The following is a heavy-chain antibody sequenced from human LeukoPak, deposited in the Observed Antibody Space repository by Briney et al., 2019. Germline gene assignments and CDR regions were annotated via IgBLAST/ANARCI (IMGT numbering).Heavy chain of an antibody. CDR1: GYSFTSYD. Sequence: ASVKVSCKASGYSFTSYDINWVRQATGQGLEWMGWMNPNSGNTGYAQKFQGRVTMTRSTSISTAYMELSSLRSEDTAVYYCARVQRVKFPLKDFFDYWGPGTLGTVSS. D-gene: IGHD3-10*01. CDR3: ARVQRVKFPLKDFFDY. V-gene: IGHV1-8*01. J-gene: IGHJ4*02. CDR2: MNPNSGNT.